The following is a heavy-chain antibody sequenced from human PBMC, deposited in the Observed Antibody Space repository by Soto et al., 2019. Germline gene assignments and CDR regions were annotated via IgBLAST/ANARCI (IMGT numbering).Heavy chain of an antibody. Sequence: GSLRLSCAASEFTFSLYAMSWVRQAPGKGLEWVSSISLSGGDTYYADSVKGRFTISRDNSKNTLYLQMNSLRAEDTAFFYCAKDHAALGGGATLDYWGPGILVTVSP. J-gene: IGHJ4*02. CDR2: ISLSGGDT. V-gene: IGHV3-23*01. CDR1: EFTFSLYA. CDR3: AKDHAALGGGATLDY. D-gene: IGHD1-26*01.